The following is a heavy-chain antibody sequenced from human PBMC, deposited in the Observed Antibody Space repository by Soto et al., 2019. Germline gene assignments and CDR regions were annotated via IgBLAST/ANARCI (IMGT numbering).Heavy chain of an antibody. D-gene: IGHD1-1*01. J-gene: IGHJ6*02. CDR3: AKDMGTPPSYGMDV. Sequence: PWGSLRLSCAASGFTFDYYTMHWVRQSPGKGLEWVSLISWDGGSTYYADSVKGRFTISRDNSKNSLYLQMNSLRTEDTALYYCAKDMGTPPSYGMDVWGQGTTVTVSS. V-gene: IGHV3-43*01. CDR1: GFTFDYYT. CDR2: ISWDGGST.